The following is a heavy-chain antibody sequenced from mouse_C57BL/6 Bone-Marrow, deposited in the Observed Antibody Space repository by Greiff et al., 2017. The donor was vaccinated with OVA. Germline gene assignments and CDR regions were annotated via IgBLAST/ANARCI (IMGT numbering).Heavy chain of an antibody. CDR1: GFNIKDDY. D-gene: IGHD1-1*01. CDR3: THYGSSYGWFAY. J-gene: IGHJ3*01. Sequence: VQLQQSGAELVSPGASVKLSCTASGFNIKDDYMHWVKQRPEQGLEWIGWIDPENGDTEYASKFQGKATITADTSSNTAYLQLSSLTSEDTAVYYCTHYGSSYGWFAYWGQGTLVTVSA. V-gene: IGHV14-4*01. CDR2: IDPENGDT.